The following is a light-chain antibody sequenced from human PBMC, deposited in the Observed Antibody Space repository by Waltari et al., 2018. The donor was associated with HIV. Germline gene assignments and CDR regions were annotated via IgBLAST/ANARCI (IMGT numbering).Light chain of an antibody. CDR3: QQYDSGPRGIT. V-gene: IGKV3-15*01. J-gene: IGKJ2*01. CDR2: EAA. CDR1: QSISAK. Sequence: EIVMTQSPPTLSVSPGQRVTLSCRASQSISAKVAWYQQRPGQAPRLLIYEAATRPTGIPARFSGSGSGKEFTLTMTSLQSEDFATYFCQQYDSGPRGITFGQGTMLEIK.